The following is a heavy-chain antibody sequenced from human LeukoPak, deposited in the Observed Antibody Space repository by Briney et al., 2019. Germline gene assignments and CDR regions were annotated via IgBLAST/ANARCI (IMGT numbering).Heavy chain of an antibody. D-gene: IGHD6-6*01. CDR3: AKVPPREYSSSGDY. J-gene: IGHJ4*02. Sequence: GGSLRLSCAASGFTFSSYAMSWVRQAPGKGLEWVSAISGSGGSTYYADSVKGQFTISRDNSKNTLYLQMNSLRAEDTAVYYCAKVPPREYSSSGDYWGQGTLVTVSS. V-gene: IGHV3-23*01. CDR2: ISGSGGST. CDR1: GFTFSSYA.